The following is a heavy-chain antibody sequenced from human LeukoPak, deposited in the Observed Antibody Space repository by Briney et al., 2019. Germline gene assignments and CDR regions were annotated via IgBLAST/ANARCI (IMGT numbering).Heavy chain of an antibody. CDR3: ATQGGYCSRTSCYSN. V-gene: IGHV4-39*01. CDR2: IYYSGST. Sequence: PSETLSLTCTVSGGSISRSSYYWGWIRQPPGKGLEWIGSIYYSGSTYYNPSLKNRVTISVDTSKNQFSLKLSSVTAADTAVYFCATQGGYCSRTSCYSNWGQGTMVTVSS. J-gene: IGHJ3*01. CDR1: GGSISRSSYY. D-gene: IGHD2-2*01.